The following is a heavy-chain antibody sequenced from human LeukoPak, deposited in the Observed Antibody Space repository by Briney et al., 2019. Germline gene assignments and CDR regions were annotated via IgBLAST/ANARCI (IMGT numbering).Heavy chain of an antibody. CDR3: ARKRYTAMGYFDY. D-gene: IGHD5-18*01. Sequence: SQTLSLTCTVSGGSISSGDYYWSWIRQPPGKGLEWIGYIYYSGSTYYNPSLKSRVTISVDTSKNQFSLKLSSVTAADTAVYYCARKRYTAMGYFDYWGQGTLVTVSS. J-gene: IGHJ4*02. CDR2: IYYSGST. V-gene: IGHV4-30-4*01. CDR1: GGSISSGDYY.